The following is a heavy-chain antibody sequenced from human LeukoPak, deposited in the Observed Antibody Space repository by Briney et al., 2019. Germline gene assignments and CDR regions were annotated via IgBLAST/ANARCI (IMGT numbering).Heavy chain of an antibody. D-gene: IGHD3-3*01. CDR3: ARTSLYDFWSGINWFDP. Sequence: PSETLSLTCTVSGGSISSYYWSWIRQPAGKGLEWIGRIYTSGSTNYNPSLKSRVTISVDTSKNQFSLKLSSVTAADTAVYYCARTSLYDFWSGINWFDPWGQGTLVTVSS. CDR2: IYTSGST. CDR1: GGSISSYY. J-gene: IGHJ5*02. V-gene: IGHV4-4*07.